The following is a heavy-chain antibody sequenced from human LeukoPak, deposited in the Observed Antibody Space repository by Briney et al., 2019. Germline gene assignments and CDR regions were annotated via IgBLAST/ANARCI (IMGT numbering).Heavy chain of an antibody. D-gene: IGHD1-1*01. Sequence: ASVKVSCKASGYRFSSNHMHWVRQAPGQGLEWMGIIKSGGGGTTYAQKFQGRIALTRDTSTTTFYMDLNNLRFEDRAVYYCARDSNWAFDSWGQGTLVTVSS. CDR2: IKSGGGGT. CDR3: ARDSNWAFDS. CDR1: GYRFSSNH. J-gene: IGHJ4*02. V-gene: IGHV1-46*01.